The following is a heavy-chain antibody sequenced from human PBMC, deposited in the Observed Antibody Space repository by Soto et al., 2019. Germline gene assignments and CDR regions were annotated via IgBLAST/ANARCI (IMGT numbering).Heavy chain of an antibody. Sequence: VSPRLSFGAPEFTFSSYSVSWFRQAPGKGLEWVSDISGSGGSTYYADSVKGRFTISRDNSKNTLYLQMNSLRAEDTAVYYCAKEVPRWAYYDSSGYKGYWGQGT. D-gene: IGHD3-22*01. J-gene: IGHJ4*02. CDR2: ISGSGGST. CDR3: AKEVPRWAYYDSSGYKGY. V-gene: IGHV3-23*01. CDR1: EFTFSSYS.